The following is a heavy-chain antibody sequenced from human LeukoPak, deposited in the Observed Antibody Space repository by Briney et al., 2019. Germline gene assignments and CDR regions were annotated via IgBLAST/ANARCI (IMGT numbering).Heavy chain of an antibody. CDR2: FRSRSNSYVT. CDR1: GFAFSGSA. Sequence: GGSLRLSFAASGFAFSGSAVDWIRQPPGKGLGGIGLFRSRSNSYVTVYPAAVTGRFIISIDDSGNTSYLQMNSLTVEDTAVYYCSRQSDPYCSRANCYVDNFYGLDVWGQGTRVTVSS. CDR3: SRQSDPYCSRANCYVDNFYGLDV. J-gene: IGHJ6*02. V-gene: IGHV3-73*01. D-gene: IGHD2-15*01.